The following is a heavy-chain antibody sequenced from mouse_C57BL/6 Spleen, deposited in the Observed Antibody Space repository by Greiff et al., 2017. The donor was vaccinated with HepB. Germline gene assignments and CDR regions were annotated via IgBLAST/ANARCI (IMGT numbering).Heavy chain of an antibody. D-gene: IGHD1-1*01. CDR3: ARPITTVVATDAMDY. Sequence: EVKLMESGPELVKPGASVKMSCKASGYTFTDYNMHWVKQSHGKSLEWIGYINPNNGGTSYNQKFKGKATLTVNKSSSTAYMELRSLTSEDSAVYYCARPITTVVATDAMDYWGQGTSVTVSS. V-gene: IGHV1-22*01. CDR1: GYTFTDYN. J-gene: IGHJ4*01. CDR2: INPNNGGT.